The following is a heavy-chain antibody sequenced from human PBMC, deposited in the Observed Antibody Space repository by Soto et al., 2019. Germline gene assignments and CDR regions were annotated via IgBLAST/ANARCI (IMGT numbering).Heavy chain of an antibody. V-gene: IGHV3-30-3*01. CDR2: ISYDGSNK. CDR3: ARESYKSSSWAIEY. D-gene: IGHD6-13*01. Sequence: QVQLVESGGGVVQPGRSLRLSCAASGFTFSSYAMHWVRQAPGKGLEWVAVISYDGSNKYYADSVKGRFTISRDNSKNTLYLQMNSLRAEDTAVYYCARESYKSSSWAIEYWGQGTLVTVSA. CDR1: GFTFSSYA. J-gene: IGHJ4*02.